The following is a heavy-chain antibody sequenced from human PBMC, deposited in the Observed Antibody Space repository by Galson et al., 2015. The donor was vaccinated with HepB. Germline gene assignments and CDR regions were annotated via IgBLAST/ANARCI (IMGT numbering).Heavy chain of an antibody. D-gene: IGHD3-9*01. CDR1: GYSFTDYW. CDR3: ARPYDIVTGPLGAFDI. Sequence: QSGAEVKKPGESLKISCRASGYSFTDYWIGWVRQMPGKGLEWMGFIYPGDSDTTYSPSFQGQVTISADKSISTAYLQWSSLKASDSAMYYCARPYDIVTGPLGAFDIWGQGTMVTVSS. J-gene: IGHJ3*02. CDR2: IYPGDSDT. V-gene: IGHV5-51*03.